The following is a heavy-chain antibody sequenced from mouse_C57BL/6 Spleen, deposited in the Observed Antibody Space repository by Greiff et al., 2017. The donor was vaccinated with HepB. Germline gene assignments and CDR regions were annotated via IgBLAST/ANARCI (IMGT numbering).Heavy chain of an antibody. CDR1: GYAFSSYW. Sequence: QVQLQQSGAELVKPGASVKISCKASGYAFSSYWMNWVKQRPGKGLEWIGQIYPGDGDTNYNGKFKGKATLTADKSSSTAYMQLSSLTSEDSAVYFCARVRDYDLYFDYWGQGTTLTVSS. J-gene: IGHJ2*01. CDR2: IYPGDGDT. CDR3: ARVRDYDLYFDY. V-gene: IGHV1-80*01. D-gene: IGHD2-4*01.